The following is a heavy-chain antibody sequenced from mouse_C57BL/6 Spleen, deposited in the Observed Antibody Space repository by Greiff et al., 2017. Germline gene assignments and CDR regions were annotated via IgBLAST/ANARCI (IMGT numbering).Heavy chain of an antibody. CDR2: ISRGSSTI. Sequence: DVMLVESGGGLVKPGGSLKLSCAASGFTFSDYGMHWVRQAPENGLEWVAYISRGSSTISYADTVKGRFNLSRDNAKNTLFLQMTSLRSEDTAMYYCARNDYDAPYAMDYWGQGTSVTVSS. V-gene: IGHV5-17*01. J-gene: IGHJ4*01. CDR3: ARNDYDAPYAMDY. CDR1: GFTFSDYG. D-gene: IGHD2-4*01.